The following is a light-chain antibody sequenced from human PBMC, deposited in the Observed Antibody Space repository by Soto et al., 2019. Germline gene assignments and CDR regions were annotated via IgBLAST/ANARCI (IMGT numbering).Light chain of an antibody. Sequence: IVMTQSPATLSVSPGERATLSSRASQSVSSNLAWYQQKPGQAPRLLIYGASTRATGIPARFSGSGSGTEFTLTISSLQSEDFAVYYCQQYNNWPPTWTFGQGTKVDIK. CDR3: QQYNNWPPTWT. CDR1: QSVSSN. CDR2: GAS. J-gene: IGKJ1*01. V-gene: IGKV3-15*01.